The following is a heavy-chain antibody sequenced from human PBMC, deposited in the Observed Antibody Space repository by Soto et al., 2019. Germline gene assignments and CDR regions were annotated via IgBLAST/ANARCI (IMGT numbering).Heavy chain of an antibody. CDR3: ARDPIAAAGTFDY. CDR2: INPNSGHT. V-gene: IGHV1-18*01. CDR1: GYTFTTYG. Sequence: ASVKVSCKASGYTFTTYGIIWVRQAPGQGLEWMGWINPNSGHTNYAQNLQDRATMTTDTSTSTAYMELRSLRSDDTAVYYCARDPIAAAGTFDYWGQGTLVTVSS. D-gene: IGHD6-13*01. J-gene: IGHJ4*02.